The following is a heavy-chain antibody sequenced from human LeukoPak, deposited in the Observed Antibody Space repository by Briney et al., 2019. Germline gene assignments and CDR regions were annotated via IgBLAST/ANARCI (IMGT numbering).Heavy chain of an antibody. V-gene: IGHV1-2*02. CDR3: ARDSGSYPATIIDY. D-gene: IGHD1-26*01. J-gene: IGHJ4*02. CDR2: INPNSGAT. CDR1: GYTFTAYY. Sequence: ASVKVSCKASGYTFTAYYIHWVRQAPGQGPECMGWINPNSGATNYAQKFQGRVTMTRDTSISTAYMELSRLRSDDTAVYYCARDSGSYPATIIDYWGQGTLVTVSS.